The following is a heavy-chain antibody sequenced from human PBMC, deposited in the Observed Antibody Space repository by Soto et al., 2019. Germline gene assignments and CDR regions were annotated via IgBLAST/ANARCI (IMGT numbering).Heavy chain of an antibody. CDR2: ISGSGGST. Sequence: GGSLRLSCAASGFTFSSYAMSWVRQAPGKGLEWVSAISGSGGSTYYADSVKGRFTISRDNSKNTLYLQMNSLRAEDTAVYYCAKDFQKFTMVRGVMIVDAFDIWGQGTMVTVSS. CDR1: GFTFSSYA. V-gene: IGHV3-23*01. CDR3: AKDFQKFTMVRGVMIVDAFDI. J-gene: IGHJ3*02. D-gene: IGHD3-10*01.